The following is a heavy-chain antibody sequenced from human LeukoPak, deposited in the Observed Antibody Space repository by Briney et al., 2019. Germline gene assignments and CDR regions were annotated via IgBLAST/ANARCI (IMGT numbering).Heavy chain of an antibody. CDR1: GYTFTGYY. J-gene: IGHJ1*01. CDR2: INPNSGGT. CDR3: ARGSRVVVAATSYFQH. V-gene: IGHV1-2*04. D-gene: IGHD2-15*01. Sequence: GASVKVSCKGSGYTFTGYYMHWVRQAPGQGLEWMGWINPNSGGTNYAQKFQGWVTMTRDTSISTAYMELSRLRSDDTAVYYCARGSRVVVAATSYFQHWGQGTLVTVSS.